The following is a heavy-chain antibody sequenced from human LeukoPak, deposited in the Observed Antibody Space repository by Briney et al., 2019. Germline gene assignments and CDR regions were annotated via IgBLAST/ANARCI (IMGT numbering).Heavy chain of an antibody. J-gene: IGHJ6*03. CDR1: GYTFTGYY. CDR3: AKEPYDSGSFRTDYYYMDV. V-gene: IGHV1-2*02. D-gene: IGHD3-10*01. Sequence: ASVKVSCKASGYTFTGYYMHWVRQAPGQGLEWMGWINPNSGGTNYAQKFQGRVTVTRDTSISTAYMELSRLRSDDTAVYYCAKEPYDSGSFRTDYYYMDVWGKGTTVTISS. CDR2: INPNSGGT.